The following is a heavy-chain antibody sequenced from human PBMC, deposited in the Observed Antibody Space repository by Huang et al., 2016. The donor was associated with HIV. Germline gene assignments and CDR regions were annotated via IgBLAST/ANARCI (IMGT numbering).Heavy chain of an antibody. J-gene: IGHJ4*02. CDR3: ARHERQLAVDF. D-gene: IGHD6-13*01. CDR2: IHHSGRT. V-gene: IGHV4-39*01. Sequence: QLQLQESGPGLAKPSETLSLTCTVSGGSISSSTYYWGWIRQPPGKGLEWIGTIHHSGRTNHNPSLKSRITISLDASRNQFSLTWSSVTAADTAVYYCARHERQLAVDFWGQGTLVTVSP. CDR1: GGSISSSTYY.